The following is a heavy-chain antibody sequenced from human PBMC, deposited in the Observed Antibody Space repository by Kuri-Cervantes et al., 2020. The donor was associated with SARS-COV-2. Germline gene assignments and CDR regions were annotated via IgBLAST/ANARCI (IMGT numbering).Heavy chain of an antibody. CDR1: GGSFSGYY. Sequence: SQTLSLTCAVYGGSFSGYYWSWIRQPPGKGLEWIGEINHSGSTNYNPSLKSRATISVDTSKEQFSLKLSSVTAADTAVYYCAREYYYDSSGYYYTRYYYYYGMDDWGQGTTVTVSS. J-gene: IGHJ6*02. D-gene: IGHD3-22*01. CDR3: AREYYYDSSGYYYTRYYYYYGMDD. V-gene: IGHV4-34*01. CDR2: INHSGST.